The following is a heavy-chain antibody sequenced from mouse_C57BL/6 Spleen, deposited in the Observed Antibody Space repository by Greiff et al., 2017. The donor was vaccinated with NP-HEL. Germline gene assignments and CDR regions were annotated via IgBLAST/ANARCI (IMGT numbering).Heavy chain of an antibody. Sequence: VQLQESGPELVKPGASVKISCKASGYAFSSSWMNWVKQRPGKGLEWIGRIYPGDGDTNYNGKFKGKATLTADKSSSTAYMQLSSLTSEDSAVYFCASPFITTVVATGFDYWGQGTTLTVSS. CDR2: IYPGDGDT. V-gene: IGHV1-82*01. D-gene: IGHD1-1*01. CDR1: GYAFSSSW. J-gene: IGHJ2*01. CDR3: ASPFITTVVATGFDY.